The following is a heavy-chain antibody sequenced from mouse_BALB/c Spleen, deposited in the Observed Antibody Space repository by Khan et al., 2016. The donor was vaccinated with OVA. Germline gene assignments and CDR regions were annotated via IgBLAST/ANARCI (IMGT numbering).Heavy chain of an antibody. J-gene: IGHJ4*01. Sequence: QVQLKESGPGLVAPSQSLSITCTVSGFSLTSYGVHWVRQPPGKGLEWVGVIWAGGSTNYKSALMSRLSISKDNSKSQVFLKMNSLQTDDTAMYXSARALPYYRYDGYAMDYWGQGISVTVSS. V-gene: IGHV2-9*02. CDR2: IWAGGST. D-gene: IGHD2-14*01. CDR3: ARALPYYRYDGYAMDY. CDR1: GFSLTSYG.